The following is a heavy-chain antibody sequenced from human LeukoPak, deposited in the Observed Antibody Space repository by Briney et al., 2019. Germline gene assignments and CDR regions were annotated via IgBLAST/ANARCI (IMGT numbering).Heavy chain of an antibody. J-gene: IGHJ3*02. D-gene: IGHD5-18*01. CDR2: ISFDGSKK. V-gene: IGHV3-30*18. CDR3: AKGRQQWWTFDALDI. Sequence: QPGRSLRLSCAASGFTFSSYGMHWVRQAPGKGLEWVALISFDGSKKYLADSVKGRFTISRDNSKHTLYLQMNSLIPDDTAVYYCAKGRQQWWTFDALDIWGQETMVTVSS. CDR1: GFTFSSYG.